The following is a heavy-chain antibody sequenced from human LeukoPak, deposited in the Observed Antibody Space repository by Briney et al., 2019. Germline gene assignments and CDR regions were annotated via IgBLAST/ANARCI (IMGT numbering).Heavy chain of an antibody. Sequence: GGSLRLSCAASGFTFSSYSMSWVRQAPGKGLEWVSVINSGGNTYYADSVKGRFTISRDNSKNTLYLQMNSLRAEDTAVYYCAREVNWFDPWGQGTLVTVSS. CDR1: GFTFSSYS. V-gene: IGHV3-66*01. CDR2: INSGGNT. CDR3: AREVNWFDP. J-gene: IGHJ5*02.